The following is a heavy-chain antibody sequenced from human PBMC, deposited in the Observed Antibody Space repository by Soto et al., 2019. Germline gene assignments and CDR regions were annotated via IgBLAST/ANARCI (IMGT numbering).Heavy chain of an antibody. Sequence: GGSLRLSCAASGFTFSSYAMSWVRQAPGKGLEWVSAISGSGGSTYYADSVKGRFTISRDNSKNTLYLQMNSLRAEDTAVYYCAKDRPRSAIVVVVAATVGYWGQGTLVTVSS. CDR2: ISGSGGST. V-gene: IGHV3-23*01. J-gene: IGHJ4*02. CDR1: GFTFSSYA. CDR3: AKDRPRSAIVVVVAATVGY. D-gene: IGHD2-15*01.